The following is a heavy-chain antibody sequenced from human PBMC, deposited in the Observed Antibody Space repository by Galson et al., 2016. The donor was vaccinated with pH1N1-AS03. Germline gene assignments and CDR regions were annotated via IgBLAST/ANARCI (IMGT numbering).Heavy chain of an antibody. D-gene: IGHD2-2*01. V-gene: IGHV1-2*04. Sequence: SVKVSCKASGYTFTGFSINWVRQAPGQGLELMGWINPKSGVTNYAQKFQAWVTMTRDTSSSTAYMELSGMKSDDTAVCSCAIDPRGPCTSSTCPTAYYFGIDVWGQGTTVIVSS. CDR1: GYTFTGFS. J-gene: IGHJ6*02. CDR2: INPKSGVT. CDR3: AIDPRGPCTSSTCPTAYYFGIDV.